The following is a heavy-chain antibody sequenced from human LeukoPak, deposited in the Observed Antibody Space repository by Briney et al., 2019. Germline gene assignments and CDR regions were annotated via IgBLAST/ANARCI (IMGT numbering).Heavy chain of an antibody. V-gene: IGHV3-23*01. CDR3: AKDWAYGDYPLNY. Sequence: GGSLRLSCAASGFTFSSHAMSWVRQAPGKGLEWVLGISTGGGTTYYADSVKGRFTISRDNSKNSLYLQMNGLTAEDTAVYYCAKDWAYGDYPLNYWGQGTLVTVSS. CDR1: GFTFSSHA. J-gene: IGHJ4*02. CDR2: ISTGGGTT. D-gene: IGHD4-17*01.